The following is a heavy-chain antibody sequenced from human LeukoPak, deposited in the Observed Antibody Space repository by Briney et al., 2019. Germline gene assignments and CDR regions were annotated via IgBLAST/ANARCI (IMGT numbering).Heavy chain of an antibody. J-gene: IGHJ6*04. V-gene: IGHV1-3*01. CDR2: INAGNGNT. Sequence: ASVKVSCKASGYTFTSYAMHWVRQAPGQRLEWMGWINAGNGNTKYSQKFQGRVTITRDTSASTAYMELSSLRSEDTAVYYCASGAPTAAEYYYYGMDVWGKGTTVTVSS. D-gene: IGHD3-10*01. CDR3: ASGAPTAAEYYYYGMDV. CDR1: GYTFTSYA.